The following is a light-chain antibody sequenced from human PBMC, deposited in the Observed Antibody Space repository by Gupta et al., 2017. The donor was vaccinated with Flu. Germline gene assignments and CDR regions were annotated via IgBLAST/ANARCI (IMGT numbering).Light chain of an antibody. V-gene: IGLV1-47*01. CDR1: SSNIGSNY. CDR3: AAWDDSRSGRV. Sequence: QSVLTPPPSASRAPGQRVTISCSGSSSNIGSNYVYWYQQLPGTAPKLLIYRNNQRPSGVPDRFSGSKSGTSASLAISGLRAEDEADYYCAAWDDSRSGRVFGGGTKLTVL. J-gene: IGLJ3*02. CDR2: RNN.